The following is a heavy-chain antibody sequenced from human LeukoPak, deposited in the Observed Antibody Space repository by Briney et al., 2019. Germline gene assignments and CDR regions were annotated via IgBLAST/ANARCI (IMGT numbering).Heavy chain of an antibody. D-gene: IGHD5-18*01. CDR1: GGSFSGYY. CDR3: ASPRGYSYGWYYFDY. J-gene: IGHJ4*02. V-gene: IGHV4-34*01. Sequence: SETLSLTCAVYGGSFSGYYWSWIRQPPGKGPEWIGEINHSGSTNYNPSLKSRVTISVDTSKNQFSLKLSSVTAADTAVYYCASPRGYSYGWYYFDYWGQGTLVTVSS. CDR2: INHSGST.